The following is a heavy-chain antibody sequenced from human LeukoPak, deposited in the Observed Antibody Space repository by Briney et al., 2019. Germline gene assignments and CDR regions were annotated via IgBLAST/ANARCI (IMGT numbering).Heavy chain of an antibody. Sequence: GGSLTLSCSSSGFTFSTYAMSWVRQAPGKGLEWVSGLSGSAATTYYADSAKGRFTISRDNSKNALYLQMNSLRGDDTAIYYCAKSVGIIRRGAFDIWGQGTMVTVSS. V-gene: IGHV3-23*01. D-gene: IGHD3-10*01. J-gene: IGHJ3*02. CDR3: AKSVGIIRRGAFDI. CDR2: LSGSAATT. CDR1: GFTFSTYA.